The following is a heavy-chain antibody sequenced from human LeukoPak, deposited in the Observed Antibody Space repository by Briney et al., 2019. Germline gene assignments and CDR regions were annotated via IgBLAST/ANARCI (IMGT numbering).Heavy chain of an antibody. CDR3: AKDRSPTGSYYGMDV. Sequence: PGGSLRLSCAASGFTFSYYAMRWVRQAPGKGLEWVVVISNDGSKKFYIDSVKGRFTVSSDKSTDTLYLQMNSLRPEDTAVYYCAKDRSPTGSYYGMDVWGQGTTVIVSS. J-gene: IGHJ6*02. V-gene: IGHV3-30*18. D-gene: IGHD1-1*01. CDR1: GFTFSYYA. CDR2: ISNDGSKK.